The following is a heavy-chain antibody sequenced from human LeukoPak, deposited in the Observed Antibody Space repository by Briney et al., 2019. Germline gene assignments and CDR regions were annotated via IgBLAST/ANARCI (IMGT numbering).Heavy chain of an antibody. D-gene: IGHD2-2*01. Sequence: SGGSLRLSCAASGFTFSSYGMHWVRQAPGKGLEWVAVISYDGSNKYYADSVEGRFTISRDNSKNTLYLQMNSLRAGDTAVYYCAKDHPIVVVPAAPWFDPWGQGTLVTVSS. CDR1: GFTFSSYG. CDR3: AKDHPIVVVPAAPWFDP. J-gene: IGHJ5*02. V-gene: IGHV3-30*18. CDR2: ISYDGSNK.